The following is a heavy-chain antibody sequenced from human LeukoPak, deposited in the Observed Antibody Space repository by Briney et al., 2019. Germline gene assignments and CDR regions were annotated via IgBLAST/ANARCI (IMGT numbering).Heavy chain of an antibody. CDR2: IYHSGST. CDR3: ARMRLGYCSSTSCLDAFDI. D-gene: IGHD2-2*01. J-gene: IGHJ3*02. V-gene: IGHV4-30-2*01. Sequence: SETLSLTCTVSGGSISSGGYYWSWIRQPPGKGLEWIGYIYHSGSTYYNPSLKSRVTISVDRSKNQFSLKLSSVTAADTAVYYCARMRLGYCSSTSCLDAFDIWGQGTMVTVSS. CDR1: GGSISSGGYY.